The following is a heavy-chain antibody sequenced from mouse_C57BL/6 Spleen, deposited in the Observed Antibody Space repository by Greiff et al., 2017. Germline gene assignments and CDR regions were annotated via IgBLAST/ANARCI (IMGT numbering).Heavy chain of an antibody. CDR2: INPSTGGT. J-gene: IGHJ2*01. D-gene: IGHD2-4*01. Sequence: EVQLQQSGPELVKPGASVKISCKASGYSFTGYYMNWVKQSPEKSLEWIGEINPSTGGTTYNQKFKAKATLTVDKSSSTAYMKLKSLTSVDSAVYYCARIYDYDKEYYFDYWGQGTTLTVSA. CDR1: GYSFTGYY. CDR3: ARIYDYDKEYYFDY. V-gene: IGHV1-42*01.